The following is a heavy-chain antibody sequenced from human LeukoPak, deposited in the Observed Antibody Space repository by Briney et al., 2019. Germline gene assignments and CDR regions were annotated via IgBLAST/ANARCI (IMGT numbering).Heavy chain of an antibody. D-gene: IGHD1-26*01. CDR2: INWNGGST. V-gene: IGHV3-20*04. J-gene: IGHJ4*02. CDR3: ARDGGSGTGYFDY. Sequence: QSGGPLRLSCAASGFTFDDYGMSWVRQAPGKGLEWVSGINWNGGSTGYADSVKGRFTISRDNAKNSLYLQMNSLRAEDTALYYCARDGGSGTGYFDYWGQGTLVTVSS. CDR1: GFTFDDYG.